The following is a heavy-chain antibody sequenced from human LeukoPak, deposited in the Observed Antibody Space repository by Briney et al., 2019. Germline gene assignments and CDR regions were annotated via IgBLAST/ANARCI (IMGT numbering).Heavy chain of an antibody. CDR1: GFTFSSYS. CDR2: IHYDGSNN. D-gene: IGHD6-13*01. Sequence: GGSLRLSCAASGFTFSSYSMHWVRQAPGKGLEWVAFIHYDGSNNYYADSVKGRFTISRDNSKNTLYLQMNTLRADDTAVYYCAKDHGSSDWYYFDYWGQGTLVTVSS. V-gene: IGHV3-30*02. J-gene: IGHJ4*02. CDR3: AKDHGSSDWYYFDY.